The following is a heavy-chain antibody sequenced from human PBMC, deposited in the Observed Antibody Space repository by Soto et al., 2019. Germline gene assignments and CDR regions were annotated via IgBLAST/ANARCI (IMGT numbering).Heavy chain of an antibody. CDR3: ARRPPLSASESSRCDS. D-gene: IGHD3-10*01. V-gene: IGHV4-39*01. CDR2: MDYSGDT. J-gene: IGHJ4*02. Sequence: SVTLPLTCSVSRSSHSNSGNYWRWIRRPPGKGLEWIGTMDYSGDTSYNPSLRSRVTISADTSKNRFSLRLSSVSVADTAVYYRARRPPLSASESSRCDSWGKGALVTVSS. CDR1: RSSHSNSGNY.